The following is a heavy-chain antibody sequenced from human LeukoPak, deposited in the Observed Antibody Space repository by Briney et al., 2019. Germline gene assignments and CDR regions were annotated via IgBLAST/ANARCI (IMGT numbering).Heavy chain of an antibody. CDR3: ARANTMVRGVMTSVYYYYCGMDV. CDR1: GFTFSSYW. Sequence: GGSLRLSCAASGFTFSSYWMHWVRQAPGKGLVWVSRINSDGSSTSYADSVKGRFTISRDNAKNTLYLQMNSLRAEDTAVYYCARANTMVRGVMTSVYYYYCGMDVWGQGTTVTVSS. J-gene: IGHJ6*02. D-gene: IGHD3-10*01. CDR2: INSDGSST. V-gene: IGHV3-74*01.